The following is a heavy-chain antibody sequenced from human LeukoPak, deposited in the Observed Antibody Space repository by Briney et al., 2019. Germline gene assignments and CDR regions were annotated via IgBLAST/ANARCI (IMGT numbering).Heavy chain of an antibody. CDR1: GFTFSNYG. CDR2: ITGSGGST. CDR3: ANRYCGGGCRDY. J-gene: IGHJ4*02. V-gene: IGHV3-23*01. D-gene: IGHD2-21*02. Sequence: PGGSLRLSCAASGFTFSNYGMNWVRQAPGKGLEWVSGITGSGGSTYYAESVKGRFAISRDNSKNTLYLQMNSLRAEDTAVYYCANRYCGGGCRDYWGQGTLVTVSS.